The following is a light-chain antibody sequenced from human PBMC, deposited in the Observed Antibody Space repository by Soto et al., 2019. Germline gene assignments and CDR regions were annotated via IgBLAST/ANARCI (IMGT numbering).Light chain of an antibody. V-gene: IGLV2-14*01. CDR3: AAWDDSLSVL. CDR1: MRDVGAYNL. Sequence: QSALTQPASVSGSPGQSITISCAGTMRDVGAYNLVSWYQQHPGRAPQLIIYEVRNRPSGISFRFSGSKSGTSASLAISGLRSEDEADYYCAAWDDSLSVLFGGGTKLTVL. CDR2: EVR. J-gene: IGLJ2*01.